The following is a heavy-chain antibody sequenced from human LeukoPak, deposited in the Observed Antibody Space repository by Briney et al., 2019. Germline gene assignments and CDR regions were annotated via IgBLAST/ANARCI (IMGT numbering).Heavy chain of an antibody. D-gene: IGHD3-16*01. V-gene: IGHV3-23*01. J-gene: IGHJ4*02. CDR1: GFTFSSYA. CDR3: AKGLGEATAYDFDY. Sequence: GGSLRLSCAASGFTFSSYAMSWVRQAPGKGLEWVSAICGSGGSTYYADSVKGRFTISRDNSKNTLYLQMNSLRAEDTAVYYCAKGLGEATAYDFDYWGQGTLVTVSS. CDR2: ICGSGGST.